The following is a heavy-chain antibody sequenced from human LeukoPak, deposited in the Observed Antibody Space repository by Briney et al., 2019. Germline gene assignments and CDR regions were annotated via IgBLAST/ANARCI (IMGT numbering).Heavy chain of an antibody. D-gene: IGHD4-11*01. Sequence: SQTLSLTCAISGDSVSSNSAVWNWIRQSPSRGLEWLGRTYYRSKWHNEYAESVKSRISINSDTTKNQFSLQLNSVTPEDTAEYYCAGTTDYSSFLAYWGQGTLVTVSS. J-gene: IGHJ4*02. CDR1: GDSVSSNSAV. CDR3: AGTTDYSSFLAY. V-gene: IGHV6-1*01. CDR2: TYYRSKWHN.